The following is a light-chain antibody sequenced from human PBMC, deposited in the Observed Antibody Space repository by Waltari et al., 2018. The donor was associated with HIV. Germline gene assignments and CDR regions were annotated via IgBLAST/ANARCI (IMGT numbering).Light chain of an antibody. CDR1: TRASGGSDN. Sequence: SALTQRRPLSGSPGPSLNVSPTATTRASGGSDNCAWYQLLPGTAPKLIIYHVNRRSSGVPDRFSGSKSGNTASLTISRLPLEDDGTYHCSAHGGMSTFGIFGGGTTLTVL. CDR3: SAHGGMSTFGI. J-gene: IGLJ2*01. V-gene: IGLV2-11*02. CDR2: HVN.